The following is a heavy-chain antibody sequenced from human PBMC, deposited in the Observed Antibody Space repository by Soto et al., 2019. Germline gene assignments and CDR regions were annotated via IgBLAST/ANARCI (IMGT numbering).Heavy chain of an antibody. V-gene: IGHV1-2*04. CDR3: ARNVDIVATPTTNWFDP. D-gene: IGHD5-12*01. CDR1: GYTFTGYY. J-gene: IGHJ5*02. CDR2: INPNSGGT. Sequence: QVQLVQSGAEVTKPGASVKVSCKASGYTFTGYYMHWVRQAPGQGLEWMGWINPNSGGTNYAQKFQGWVTMTRDTAISTAYRELSRLRSDDTAVYYCARNVDIVATPTTNWFDPWGQGTLVTVSS.